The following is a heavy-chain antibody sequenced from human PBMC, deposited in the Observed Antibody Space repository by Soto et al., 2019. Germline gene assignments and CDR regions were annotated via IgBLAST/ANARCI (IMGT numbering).Heavy chain of an antibody. V-gene: IGHV3-53*01. CDR2: IYSGGST. Sequence: GGSLRLSCAASGFTVSSNYMSWVRQAPGKGLEWVSVIYSGGSTYYADSVKGRFTISRDNAKNSLYLQMNSLRAEDTAVYYCARDRWIGIAAAGTPLSWGQGTLVTVSS. CDR3: ARDRWIGIAAAGTPLS. D-gene: IGHD6-13*01. CDR1: GFTVSSNY. J-gene: IGHJ4*02.